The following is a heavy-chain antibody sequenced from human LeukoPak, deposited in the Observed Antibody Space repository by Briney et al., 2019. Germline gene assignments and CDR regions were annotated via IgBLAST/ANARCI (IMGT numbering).Heavy chain of an antibody. CDR1: GYTFTGYY. Sequence: ASVKVSCKASGYTFTGYYMHWVRQVPGQGLEWMGWINPNSGGTNYAQTFQGRVTMTRDTYISTAYMELSRLRSDDTAVYYCASDLGDSSGYYLTIFSHFDYWGQGTLVTVSS. CDR3: ASDLGDSSGYYLTIFSHFDY. V-gene: IGHV1-2*02. CDR2: INPNSGGT. D-gene: IGHD3-22*01. J-gene: IGHJ4*02.